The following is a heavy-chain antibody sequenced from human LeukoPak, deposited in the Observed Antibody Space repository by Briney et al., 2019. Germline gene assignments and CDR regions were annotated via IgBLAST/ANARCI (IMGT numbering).Heavy chain of an antibody. V-gene: IGHV3-21*01. D-gene: IGHD3-10*01. CDR1: GFTISSNA. CDR3: ARDLIHYYGSGAKT. J-gene: IGHJ5*02. CDR2: ISTSSSYI. Sequence: GGSLRLSCAASGFTISSNAMTWVRQAPGKGLEWVSSISTSSSYIYYADSVKGRFTISRDNAKNSLYLQMNSLRAGDTAVYYCARDLIHYYGSGAKTWGQGTLVTVSS.